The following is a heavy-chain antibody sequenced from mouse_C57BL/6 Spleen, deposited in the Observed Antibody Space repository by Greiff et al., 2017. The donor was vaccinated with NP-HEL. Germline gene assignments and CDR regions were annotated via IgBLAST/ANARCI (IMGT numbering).Heavy chain of an antibody. Sequence: QVQLQQSGAELVRPGTSVKVSCKASGYAFTNYLIEWVKQRPGQGLEWIGVINPGSGGTNYNVKFKGKATLIADKSSSTADMQLSSLTSEDSAVYFCARKRGYYYGSSPNYAMDYWGQGTSVTVSS. D-gene: IGHD1-1*01. V-gene: IGHV1-54*01. CDR2: INPGSGGT. J-gene: IGHJ4*01. CDR1: GYAFTNYL. CDR3: ARKRGYYYGSSPNYAMDY.